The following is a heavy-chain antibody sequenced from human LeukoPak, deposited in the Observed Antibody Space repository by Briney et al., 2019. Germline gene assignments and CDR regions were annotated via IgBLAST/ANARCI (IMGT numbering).Heavy chain of an antibody. CDR3: AGETVTIRGTDGFES. D-gene: IGHD4-17*01. CDR1: GFTFSSYD. Sequence: PGRSLRLPCAASGFTFSSYDLHWVRQAPGKGLEWVAVISYDGSNKHYADSVKGRFTVSRDNSKNTLYLQMSSLRAEDTAVYYCAGETVTIRGTDGFESWGQGTMVTVFS. CDR2: ISYDGSNK. V-gene: IGHV3-30*03. J-gene: IGHJ3*02.